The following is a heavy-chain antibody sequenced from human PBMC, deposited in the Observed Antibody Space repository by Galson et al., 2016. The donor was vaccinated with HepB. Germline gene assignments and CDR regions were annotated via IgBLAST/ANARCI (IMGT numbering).Heavy chain of an antibody. CDR1: GFSFSDYY. J-gene: IGHJ6*02. CDR2: ISISSSYT. CDR3: ARNYFIGVAGTDYGMDV. Sequence: SLRLSCAASGFSFSDYYMSWIRRAPGKGLEWVSYISISSSYTNDADSVKGRFTISRDDAKNSLYLQMDSLRAEDTAVYYCARNYFIGVAGTDYGMDVWGQGTTVTVSS. D-gene: IGHD6-19*01. V-gene: IGHV3-11*06.